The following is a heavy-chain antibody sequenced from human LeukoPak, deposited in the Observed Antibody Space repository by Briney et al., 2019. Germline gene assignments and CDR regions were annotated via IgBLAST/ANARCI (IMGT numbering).Heavy chain of an antibody. CDR2: ISGSGVST. J-gene: IGHJ3*02. CDR3: ARSVRAFDI. D-gene: IGHD4-17*01. Sequence: GGSLRPSCAASGFRFSSYAMSWVRQAPGKGLEWVSAISGSGVSTYYADSVKGRFTISRDNSKNTLYLQMNSLRAEDTAVYYCARSVRAFDIWGQGTMVTVSS. CDR1: GFRFSSYA. V-gene: IGHV3-23*01.